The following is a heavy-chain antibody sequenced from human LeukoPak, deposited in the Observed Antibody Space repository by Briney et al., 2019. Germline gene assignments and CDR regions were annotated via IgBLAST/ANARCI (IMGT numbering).Heavy chain of an antibody. CDR3: AKEPSAYYDSSGYYDY. Sequence: GGSLRLSCAASGFTFDDYAMHWVRQAPEKGLEWVSLISGDGGSTYYADSVKGRFTISRDNSKNSLYLQMNSLRTEDTALYYCAKEPSAYYDSSGYYDYWGQGTLVTVSS. CDR1: GFTFDDYA. CDR2: ISGDGGST. V-gene: IGHV3-43*02. D-gene: IGHD3-22*01. J-gene: IGHJ4*02.